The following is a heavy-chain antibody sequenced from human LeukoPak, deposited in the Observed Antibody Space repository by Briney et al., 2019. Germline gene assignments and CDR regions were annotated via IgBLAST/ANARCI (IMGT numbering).Heavy chain of an antibody. CDR1: GFTFISYT. CDR2: ITDRGSYI. D-gene: IGHD6-6*01. J-gene: IGHJ3*02. V-gene: IGHV3-21*04. CDR3: AKGGQLFHDAFDI. Sequence: GGSLRLSCAASGFTFISYTMNWVRQAPGKGLEWVASITDRGSYIFYADSVKGRFTISRDDAKNSLYLQMNSLRAEDTALYYCAKGGQLFHDAFDIWGQGTMVTVSS.